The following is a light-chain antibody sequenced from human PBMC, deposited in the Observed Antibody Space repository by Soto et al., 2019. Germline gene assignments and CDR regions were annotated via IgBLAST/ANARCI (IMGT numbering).Light chain of an antibody. V-gene: IGLV2-14*01. CDR1: SSDVGGYDY. Sequence: QSVLTQPASVSGSPGQSIAISCTGTSSDVGGYDYVSWYQQHPGKAPKLMIYDVNNRPSGVSSRFSGSKSGNTASLTISGLQAEDEADYYCSSYTSNNSWVFGGGTKLT. CDR2: DVN. CDR3: SSYTSNNSWV. J-gene: IGLJ3*02.